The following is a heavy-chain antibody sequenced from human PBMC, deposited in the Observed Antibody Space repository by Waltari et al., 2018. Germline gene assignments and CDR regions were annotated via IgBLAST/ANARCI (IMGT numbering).Heavy chain of an antibody. D-gene: IGHD2-8*01. CDR3: ARDVLGYYGMDV. J-gene: IGHJ6*02. CDR2: ISSSSNNI. CDR1: GFTFTSFS. V-gene: IGHV3-21*01. Sequence: EVQLVESGGGLVKPGGSLRLSCAASGFTFTSFSINWVRQAPGKGLWWCSSISSSSNNIYYADSVKGRFTISRDNAKYSLYLQMNSLRVEDTAVYHCARDVLGYYGMDVWGQGTTVTVSS.